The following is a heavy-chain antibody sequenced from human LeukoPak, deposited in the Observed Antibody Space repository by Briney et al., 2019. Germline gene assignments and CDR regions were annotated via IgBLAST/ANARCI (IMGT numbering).Heavy chain of an antibody. Sequence: PSQTLSPTCTVSGGSISSGSYYWSWIRQPPGKGLEWIGYIYYSGSTNYNPSLKSRVTISVDTSKNQFSLKLSSVTAADTAVYYCARDKSVSVVVAATPGWFDPWGQGTLVTVSS. CDR2: IYYSGST. CDR1: GGSISSGSYY. V-gene: IGHV4-61*01. D-gene: IGHD2-15*01. CDR3: ARDKSVSVVVAATPGWFDP. J-gene: IGHJ5*02.